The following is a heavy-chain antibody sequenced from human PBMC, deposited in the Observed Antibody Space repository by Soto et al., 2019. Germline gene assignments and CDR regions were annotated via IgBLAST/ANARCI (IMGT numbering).Heavy chain of an antibody. D-gene: IGHD3-22*01. CDR2: IIPIFGTA. CDR1: GGTFSSYA. CDR3: ARASRYYDSSVNWFDP. V-gene: IGHV1-69*01. Sequence: QVQLVQSGAEVKKPGSSVKVSCKASGGTFSSYAISWVRQAPGQGLEWMGGIIPIFGTANYAQKFQGRVTITADDSTSTAYMELSSLRSEDTAVYYCARASRYYDSSVNWFDPWGQGTLVTVSS. J-gene: IGHJ5*02.